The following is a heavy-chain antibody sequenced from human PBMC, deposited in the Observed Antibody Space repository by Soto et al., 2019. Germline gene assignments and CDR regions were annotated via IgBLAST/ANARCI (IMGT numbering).Heavy chain of an antibody. Sequence: QVQLVQSGAEVKKPGSSVKVSCKASGGTFSSYTISWVRQASGQGLEWMGRIIPILGIANYAQKFQGRVTITADKSTSTAYMELSSMRSEDTAVYYCARSSYYYIRGGAFDIWGQGTMVTVSS. V-gene: IGHV1-69*02. D-gene: IGHD3-22*01. CDR2: IIPILGIA. CDR1: GGTFSSYT. CDR3: ARSSYYYIRGGAFDI. J-gene: IGHJ3*02.